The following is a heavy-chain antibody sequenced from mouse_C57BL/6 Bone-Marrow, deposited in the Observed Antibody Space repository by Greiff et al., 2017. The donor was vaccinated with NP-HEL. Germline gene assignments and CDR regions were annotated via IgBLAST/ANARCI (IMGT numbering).Heavy chain of an antibody. CDR3: ARQGYGNYHYYAMDY. Sequence: EVKLVESGAELVKPGASVKLSCTASGFNIKDYYMHWVKQRTEQGLEWIGRIDPEDGETKYAPKFQGKATITADTSSNTAYLQLSSLTSEDTAVYYCARQGYGNYHYYAMDYWGQGTSVTVSS. CDR2: IDPEDGET. J-gene: IGHJ4*01. D-gene: IGHD2-1*01. V-gene: IGHV14-2*01. CDR1: GFNIKDYY.